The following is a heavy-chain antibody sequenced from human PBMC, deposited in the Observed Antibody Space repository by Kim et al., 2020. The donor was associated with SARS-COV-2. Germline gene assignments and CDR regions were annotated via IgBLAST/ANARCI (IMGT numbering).Heavy chain of an antibody. J-gene: IGHJ6*02. CDR2: IIPIFGTA. CDR1: GGTFSSYA. CDR3: ARVHSPYGDYFHGMDV. Sequence: PSVKVSCKASGGTFSSYAISWVRQAPGQGLEWMGGIIPIFGTANYAQKFQGRVTITADESTSTAYMELSSLRSEDTAVYYCARVHSPYGDYFHGMDVWGQGTTVTVSS. V-gene: IGHV1-69*13. D-gene: IGHD4-17*01.